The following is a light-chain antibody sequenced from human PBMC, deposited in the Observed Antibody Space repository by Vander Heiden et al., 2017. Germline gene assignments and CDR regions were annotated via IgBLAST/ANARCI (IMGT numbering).Light chain of an antibody. V-gene: IGKV1D-12*01. CDR1: HGISTY. Sequence: DIQMTQSPASLSASVGDRLTIFCRGSHGISTYVVWYQQNQGKAPKLLIYGASSLQGGVPARFSGSGSGTDFTLTISSLQPEDFATYYCQQANSLPLTFGGGTTVEI. J-gene: IGKJ4*01. CDR3: QQANSLPLT. CDR2: GAS.